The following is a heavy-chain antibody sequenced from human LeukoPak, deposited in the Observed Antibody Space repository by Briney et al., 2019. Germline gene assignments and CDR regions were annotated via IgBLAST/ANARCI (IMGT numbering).Heavy chain of an antibody. CDR2: TSGSDDST. D-gene: IGHD1-26*01. CDR3: TKDSYSKGDY. Sequence: GGSLRLSCAASDFTFGSYAMSWVRQAPGKGLEWVSVTSGSDDSTHYADSVKGRFTISRDNSKNTLYLQMNSLRVEDTAVYYCTKDSYSKGDYWGQGTLVTVSS. CDR1: DFTFGSYA. V-gene: IGHV3-23*01. J-gene: IGHJ4*02.